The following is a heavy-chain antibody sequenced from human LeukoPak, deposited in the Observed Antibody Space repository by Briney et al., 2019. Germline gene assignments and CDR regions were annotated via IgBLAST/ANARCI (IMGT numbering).Heavy chain of an antibody. J-gene: IGHJ4*02. CDR1: GFTFSSYA. D-gene: IGHD3-10*01. Sequence: GGSLRLSCAASGFTFSSYAMSWVRQAPGKGLEWVSAISGSGGSTYYADSVRGRFTISRDNSKNTLYLQMNSLRAEDTAVYYCAKIPLLRWDLYFGDLYFDYWGQGTLVTVSS. V-gene: IGHV3-23*01. CDR2: ISGSGGST. CDR3: AKIPLLRWDLYFGDLYFDY.